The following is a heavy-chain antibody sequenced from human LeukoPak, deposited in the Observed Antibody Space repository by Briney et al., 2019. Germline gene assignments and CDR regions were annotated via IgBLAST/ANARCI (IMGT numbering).Heavy chain of an antibody. Sequence: GRSLRLSCAASGFTFSSYGMHGVRQAPGKGLEWVAVISYDGSNKYYADSVKGRFTISRDNPKNTLYLQMNSLRAEDTAVYYCAREGCTNGVCPPLHWGQGTLVTVSS. CDR3: AREGCTNGVCPPLH. J-gene: IGHJ4*02. CDR1: GFTFSSYG. V-gene: IGHV3-30*03. D-gene: IGHD2-8*01. CDR2: ISYDGSNK.